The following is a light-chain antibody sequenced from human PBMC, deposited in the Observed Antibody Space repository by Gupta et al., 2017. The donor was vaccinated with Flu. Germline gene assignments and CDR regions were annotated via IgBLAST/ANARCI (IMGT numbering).Light chain of an antibody. J-gene: IGLJ3*02. Sequence: KATISCSGSTSNIGNDYVSWYRQFPGAAPKLLIYDDNKRLSGIPDGFSGSKSGTSATLGITGLQTGDDADYYCGTWDSSRNGGVFGGGTKVTVL. CDR3: GTWDSSRNGGV. CDR2: DDN. CDR1: TSNIGNDY. V-gene: IGLV1-51*01.